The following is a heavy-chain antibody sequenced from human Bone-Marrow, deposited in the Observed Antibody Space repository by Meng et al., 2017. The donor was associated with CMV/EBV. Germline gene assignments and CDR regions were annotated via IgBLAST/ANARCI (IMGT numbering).Heavy chain of an antibody. CDR2: IRSKANSYAT. Sequence: GQSLKIACAASGFTFSGSAMHWVRQASGKGLEWVGRIRSKANSYATAYAASVKGRFTISRDDSKNTAYLQMNSLKTEDTAVYYFTSTTYNYNYGMDVWGQGTTVTVSS. V-gene: IGHV3-73*01. CDR1: GFTFSGSA. J-gene: IGHJ6*02. CDR3: TSTTYNYNYGMDV. D-gene: IGHD1-26*01.